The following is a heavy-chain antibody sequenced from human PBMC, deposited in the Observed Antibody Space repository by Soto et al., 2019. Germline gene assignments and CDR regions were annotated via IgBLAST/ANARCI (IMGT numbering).Heavy chain of an antibody. D-gene: IGHD5-18*01. CDR3: ARHGYNYGGGYFDY. V-gene: IGHV3-66*04. CDR1: GFTVSSNY. J-gene: IGHJ4*02. Sequence: EVQLVESGGGLVQPGGSLRLSCAASGFTVSSNYMSWVRQAPGKGLEWVSVIYSGGSTYYADSVKGRFTISRHNSKNTLYLQMNSLRAEDTAVYYCARHGYNYGGGYFDYWGQGTLVTVSS. CDR2: IYSGGST.